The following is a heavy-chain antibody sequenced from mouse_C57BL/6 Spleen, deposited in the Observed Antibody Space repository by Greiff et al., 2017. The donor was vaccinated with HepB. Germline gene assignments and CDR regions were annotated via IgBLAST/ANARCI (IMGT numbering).Heavy chain of an antibody. J-gene: IGHJ4*01. V-gene: IGHV5-9-1*02. CDR1: GFTFSSYA. CDR2: ISSGGDYI. CDR3: TRVTTVVDYYAMDY. Sequence: EVMLVESGEGLVKPGGSLKLSCAASGFTFSSYAMSWVRQTPEKRLEWVAYISSGGDYIYYADTVKGRFTISRDNARNTLYLQMSSLKSEDPAMYYCTRVTTVVDYYAMDYWGQGTSVTVSS. D-gene: IGHD1-1*01.